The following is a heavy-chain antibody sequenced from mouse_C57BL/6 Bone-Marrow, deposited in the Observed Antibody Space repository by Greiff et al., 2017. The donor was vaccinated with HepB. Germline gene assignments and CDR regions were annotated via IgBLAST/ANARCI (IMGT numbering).Heavy chain of an antibody. J-gene: IGHJ4*01. Sequence: EVKLMESGGGLVKPGGSLKLSCAASGFTFSDYGMHWVRQAPEKGLEWVAYISSGSSTIYYADTVKGRFTISRDNAKNTLFLQMTSLRSEDTAMDYWARRGTTVVARDYAMDYWGQGTSVTVSS. CDR3: ARRGTTVVARDYAMDY. D-gene: IGHD1-1*01. CDR1: GFTFSDYG. V-gene: IGHV5-17*01. CDR2: ISSGSSTI.